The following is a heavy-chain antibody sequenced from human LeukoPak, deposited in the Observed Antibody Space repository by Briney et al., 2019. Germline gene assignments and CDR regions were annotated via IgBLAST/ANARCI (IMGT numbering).Heavy chain of an antibody. CDR2: IYYSGST. J-gene: IGHJ4*02. Sequence: SETLSLTCTVSGGSISSSSYYWGWMRQPPGKELEWIGSIYYSGSTYYNPSLKSRVTISVDTSKNQFSLKLSSVTAADTAVYYCARLRGGSYIRGAPYFDYWGQGTLVTVSS. CDR1: GGSISSSSYY. CDR3: ARLRGGSYIRGAPYFDY. V-gene: IGHV4-39*07. D-gene: IGHD1-26*01.